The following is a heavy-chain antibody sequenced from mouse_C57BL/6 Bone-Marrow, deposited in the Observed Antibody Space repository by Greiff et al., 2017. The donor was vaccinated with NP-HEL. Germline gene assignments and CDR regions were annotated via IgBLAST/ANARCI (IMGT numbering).Heavy chain of an antibody. CDR3: ARDWDEAMDY. Sequence: EVHLVESGGGLVKPGGSLKLSCAASGFTFSSYAMSWVRQTPEKRLEWVATISDGGSYTYYPDNVKGRFTISRDNAKNNLYLQMSHLKSEDTAMYYCARDWDEAMDYWGQGTSVTVSS. CDR2: ISDGGSYT. V-gene: IGHV5-4*01. J-gene: IGHJ4*01. CDR1: GFTFSSYA. D-gene: IGHD4-1*01.